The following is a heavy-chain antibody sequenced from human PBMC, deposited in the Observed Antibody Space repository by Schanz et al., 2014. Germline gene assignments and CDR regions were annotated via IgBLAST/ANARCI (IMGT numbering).Heavy chain of an antibody. V-gene: IGHV3-23*04. CDR3: ARDGDCDY. Sequence: EVQLVGSGGGLVQPGGSLRLSCAASGFSFSIFAMTWVRQAPGQGLEWVSTISGSGGDTYPADSVKGRFTISRDNSNNTLYLQRKSLRAEYTAVYYCARDGDCDYWGQGTLVTVSS. CDR1: GFSFSIFA. CDR2: ISGSGGDT. J-gene: IGHJ4*02.